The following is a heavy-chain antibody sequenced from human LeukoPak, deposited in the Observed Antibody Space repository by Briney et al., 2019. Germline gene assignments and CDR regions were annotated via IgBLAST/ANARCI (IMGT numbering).Heavy chain of an antibody. CDR3: AKGSYYDNSGYYYFDY. CDR2: ISGSGGST. J-gene: IGHJ4*02. D-gene: IGHD3-22*01. V-gene: IGHV3-23*01. CDR1: GFTFSSYA. Sequence: GGSLRLSCAASGFTFSSYAMSWVRQAPGKGLEWVSGISGSGGSTYYADSVKGRFTISRDNSKNTLFLQMNSLRAEDTALYYCAKGSYYDNSGYYYFDYWGQGTLVTVSS.